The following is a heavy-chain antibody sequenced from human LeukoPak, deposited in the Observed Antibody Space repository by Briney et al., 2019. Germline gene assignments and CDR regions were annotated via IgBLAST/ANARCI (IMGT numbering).Heavy chain of an antibody. CDR2: ISGSGGST. CDR3: AKWGNYDFWSGYPNDY. J-gene: IGHJ4*02. CDR1: GFTFSSYA. D-gene: IGHD3-3*01. V-gene: IGHV3-23*01. Sequence: GGSLRLSCAASGFTFSSYAMSWVRQAPGKGLEWVSAISGSGGSTYYADSVKGRFTISRDNSKNTLYLQMNSLRAEDTAVYYCAKWGNYDFWSGYPNDYWGQGTLVTVSS.